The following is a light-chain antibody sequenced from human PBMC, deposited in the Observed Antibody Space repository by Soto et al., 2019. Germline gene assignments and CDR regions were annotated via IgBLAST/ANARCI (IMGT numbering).Light chain of an antibody. J-gene: IGKJ1*01. CDR3: QNYNSAPRT. Sequence: DTQMTQSPSSLSASVGDRVTITCRASQGISNSLAWYQQKPGKVPELLIYGASTLQPGVPSRFSGSGSGTDFALTISSPQPEDVATYYCQNYNSAPRTFGQGTKVELK. V-gene: IGKV1-27*01. CDR2: GAS. CDR1: QGISNS.